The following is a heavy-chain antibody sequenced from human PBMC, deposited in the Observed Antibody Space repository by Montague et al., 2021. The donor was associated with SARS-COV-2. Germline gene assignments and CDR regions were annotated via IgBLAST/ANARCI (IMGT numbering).Heavy chain of an antibody. CDR2: IYYSGKT. CDR3: ARATPGIADPIEY. D-gene: IGHD6-13*01. J-gene: IGHJ4*02. CDR1: GGPISSYL. V-gene: IGHV4-59*08. Sequence: SETLSLTCTVSGGPISSYLWTWIRQPPGKGLEWIGYIYYSGKTNYNPSLSSRVTMSVDTSKNQFSLKLNSVTAADAAVYFCARATPGIADPIEYWGQGTLLTVSS.